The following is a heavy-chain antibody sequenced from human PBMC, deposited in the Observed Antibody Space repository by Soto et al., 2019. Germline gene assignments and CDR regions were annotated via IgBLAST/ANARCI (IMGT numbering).Heavy chain of an antibody. D-gene: IGHD4-17*01. J-gene: IGHJ6*02. CDR2: IHSGGSRI. V-gene: IGHV3-48*03. Sequence: EVQLVESGGGLVQPGGSLILSCAASGFTFSTYHMNWVRQAPGKGLEWVSYIHSGGSRIYYADSVKGRFTIFRDNAKNSLYLQMNSLRAEDTAVYYCARDGSTVTTNYHYAMDVWGQGTTVTVSS. CDR1: GFTFSTYH. CDR3: ARDGSTVTTNYHYAMDV.